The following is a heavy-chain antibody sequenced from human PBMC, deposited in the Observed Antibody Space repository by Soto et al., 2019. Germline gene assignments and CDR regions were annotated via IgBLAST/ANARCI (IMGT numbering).Heavy chain of an antibody. V-gene: IGHV3-74*01. CDR2: INSDGSST. Sequence: PGGSLRLSCAASGFTFSSHCMHWVRQAPGKGLVWVSRINSDGSSTTYADSVKGRFTFSRDNAKNTLYLQMNSLRAEDTAIYYCARDEGYGYGVDYWGQGTLVTVLL. CDR3: ARDEGYGYGVDY. J-gene: IGHJ4*02. CDR1: GFTFSSHC. D-gene: IGHD5-18*01.